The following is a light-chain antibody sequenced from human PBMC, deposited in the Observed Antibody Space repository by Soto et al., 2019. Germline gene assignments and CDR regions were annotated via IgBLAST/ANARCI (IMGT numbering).Light chain of an antibody. J-gene: IGLJ1*01. CDR2: AVN. Sequence: QTALTQPPSASGSPAQSVTISCTGTSSDVGGYQYVSWYQQYPGKAPKLMIYAVNKRPSGVPDRFSGSRSGNTASLTVSGLQAEDEADYYCSLYAASNTYVFGTGTQDTV. CDR3: SLYAASNTYV. V-gene: IGLV2-8*01. CDR1: SSDVGGYQY.